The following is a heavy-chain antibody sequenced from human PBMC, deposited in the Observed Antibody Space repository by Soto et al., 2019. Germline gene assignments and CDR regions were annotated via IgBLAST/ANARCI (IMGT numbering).Heavy chain of an antibody. CDR1: GGTFSSYA. V-gene: IGHV1-69*06. CDR2: IIPIFGTA. J-gene: IGHJ4*02. CDR3: ARENEGYYDSSGYPRGAFDY. D-gene: IGHD3-22*01. Sequence: EASVKVSCKASGGTFSSYAISWVRQAPGQGLEWMGGIIPIFGTANYAQKFQGRVTITADKSTSTAYMELSSLRSEDTAVYYCARENEGYYDSSGYPRGAFDYWGQGTLVTVSS.